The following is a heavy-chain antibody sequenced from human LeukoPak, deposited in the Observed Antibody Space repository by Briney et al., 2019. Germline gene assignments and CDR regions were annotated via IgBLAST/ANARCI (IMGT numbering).Heavy chain of an antibody. J-gene: IGHJ4*02. Sequence: GGSLRLSCAASGLTFSSYSMNWVRQAPGKGLEWVSSISSSSSYIYYADSVKGRFTISRDNAKNSLYLQMNSLRAEDTAVYYCARGGGYSGYGAYYFDCWGQGTLVTVSS. CDR3: ARGGGYSGYGAYYFDC. V-gene: IGHV3-21*01. D-gene: IGHD5-12*01. CDR1: GLTFSSYS. CDR2: ISSSSSYI.